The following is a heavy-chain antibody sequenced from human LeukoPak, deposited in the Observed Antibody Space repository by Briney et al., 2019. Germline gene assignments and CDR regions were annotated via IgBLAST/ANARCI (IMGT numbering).Heavy chain of an antibody. D-gene: IGHD4-17*01. CDR2: IYYSGST. V-gene: IGHV4-39*01. Sequence: SETLSLTCTVSGGSISSSSYCWGWIRQPPGKGLEWIGSIYYSGSTYYNPSLKSRVTISVDTSKNQFSLKLSSVTAADTAVYYCASQGYGDPNAFDIWGQGTMVTVSS. CDR3: ASQGYGDPNAFDI. CDR1: GGSISSSSYC. J-gene: IGHJ3*02.